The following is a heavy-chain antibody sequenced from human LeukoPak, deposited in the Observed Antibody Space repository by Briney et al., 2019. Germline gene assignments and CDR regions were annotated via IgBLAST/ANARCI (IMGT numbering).Heavy chain of an antibody. Sequence: GGSLRLSCAGSGFTFNYFAIHWVRQAPGKGLEWVAVTSFDGTNKYYADSVRGRFTISRDNSNKTVYLQMNSLRAEDTAVYYCARVNPQRPDCSSTSCFVDAFDIWGQGTMVTVSS. J-gene: IGHJ3*02. CDR1: GFTFNYFA. CDR3: ARVNPQRPDCSSTSCFVDAFDI. D-gene: IGHD2-2*01. CDR2: TSFDGTNK. V-gene: IGHV3-30-3*01.